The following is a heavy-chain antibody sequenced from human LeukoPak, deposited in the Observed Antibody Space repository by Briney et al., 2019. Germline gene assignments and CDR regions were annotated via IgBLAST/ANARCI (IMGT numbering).Heavy chain of an antibody. V-gene: IGHV4-61*05. CDR1: GGSISSSSYY. CDR2: IYYSGST. D-gene: IGHD3-22*01. Sequence: SETLSLTCTVSGGSISSSSYYWGWIRQPPGKGLEWIGYIYYSGSTNYNPSLKSRVTITVDTSKNQFSLKLSSVTAADTAVYYCARTRYDSSGYYYYYYGMDVWGQGTTVTVSS. CDR3: ARTRYDSSGYYYYYYGMDV. J-gene: IGHJ6*02.